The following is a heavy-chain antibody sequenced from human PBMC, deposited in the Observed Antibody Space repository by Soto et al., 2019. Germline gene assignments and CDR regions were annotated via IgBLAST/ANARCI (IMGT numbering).Heavy chain of an antibody. V-gene: IGHV3-23*01. Sequence: EVQLLESGGGLVQPGGSLRLSCAASGFTFNNYAMTWVRQAPGKGLEWFSAISGGGDTTSYADSVKGRFTVSRDGSQNTLYLQMSSLRAEDTALYYCAKGRGGSGSLTPRVDFWGQGTLVTVSS. CDR3: AKGRGGSGSLTPRVDF. D-gene: IGHD3-10*01. CDR2: ISGGGDTT. J-gene: IGHJ4*02. CDR1: GFTFNNYA.